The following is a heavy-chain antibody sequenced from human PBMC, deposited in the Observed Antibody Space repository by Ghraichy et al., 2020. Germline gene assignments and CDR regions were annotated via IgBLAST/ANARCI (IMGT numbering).Heavy chain of an antibody. V-gene: IGHV3-48*02. CDR2: ISASDTTI. CDR1: GFTFSTYS. D-gene: IGHD4-17*01. CDR3: ARDRQATVTPFDY. Sequence: ESLNISCAASGFTFSTYSMNWVRQAPGKGLEWVSYISASDTTIYYADSVKGRFTISRDNAKNSLYLQMNSLRDEDTAVYYCARDRQATVTPFDYWGQGTLVTVSS. J-gene: IGHJ4*02.